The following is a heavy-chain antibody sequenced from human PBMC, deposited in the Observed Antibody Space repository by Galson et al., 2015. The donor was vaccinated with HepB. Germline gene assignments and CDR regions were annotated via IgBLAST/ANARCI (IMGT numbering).Heavy chain of an antibody. CDR1: GFTFSSYG. CDR3: AKESKITMIVVVILDY. J-gene: IGHJ4*02. V-gene: IGHV3-30*02. CDR2: IRYDGSNK. Sequence: SLRLSCAASGFTFSSYGMHWVRQAQGKGLEWVAFIRYDGSNKYYADSVKVRFTISRDNSKNTLYLQMNSLRAEDTAVYYCAKESKITMIVVVILDYWGQGTLVTVSS. D-gene: IGHD3-22*01.